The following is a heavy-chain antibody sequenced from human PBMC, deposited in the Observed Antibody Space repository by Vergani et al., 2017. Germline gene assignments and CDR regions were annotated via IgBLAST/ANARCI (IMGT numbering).Heavy chain of an antibody. Sequence: QVQLQQWGAGLLKPSETLSLTCAVYGGSFSGYYWSWIRGGPGRGLEWIGEINHSGSTNYNPSLKSRVTISVDTSKNQFSLKLSSVTAADTAVYYCARSSSSPLRGGFDYWGQGTLVTVSS. V-gene: IGHV4-34*01. CDR2: INHSGST. CDR3: ARSSSSPLRGGFDY. D-gene: IGHD3-16*01. J-gene: IGHJ4*02. CDR1: GGSFSGYY.